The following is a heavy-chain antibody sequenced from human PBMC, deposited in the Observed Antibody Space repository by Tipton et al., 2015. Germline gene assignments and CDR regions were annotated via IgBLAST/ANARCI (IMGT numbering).Heavy chain of an antibody. V-gene: IGHV4-61*01. J-gene: IGHJ5*02. CDR3: AKSWRQGSVDNRFDP. D-gene: IGHD6-19*01. CDR1: GGSVTSSTYY. CDR2: ISYSGST. Sequence: TLSLTCTVSGGSVTSSTYYWSWIRQPPGKGLEWIGYISYSGSTNYNPSLKTRVIISLDTSRKQFSLRLSSVTAADTALYYCAKSWRQGSVDNRFDPWGQGTLATVSS.